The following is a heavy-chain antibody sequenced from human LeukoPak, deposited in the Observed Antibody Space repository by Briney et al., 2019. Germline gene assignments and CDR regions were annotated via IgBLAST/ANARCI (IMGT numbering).Heavy chain of an antibody. CDR3: ARLNIPMGTFDY. CDR2: INPDSGGT. J-gene: IGHJ4*02. D-gene: IGHD2-2*02. V-gene: IGHV1-2*02. CDR1: GYTFTGYC. Sequence: SVKVSCKASGYTFTGYCMHWVRQAPGQGLEWMGWINPDSGGTNYAQKFQGRVTMTRDTSISTAYMELSRLTSDDTAVYFCARLNIPMGTFDYWGQGTLVTVSS.